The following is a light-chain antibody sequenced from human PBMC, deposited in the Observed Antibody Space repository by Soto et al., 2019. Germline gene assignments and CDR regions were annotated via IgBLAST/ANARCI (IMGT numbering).Light chain of an antibody. J-gene: IGKJ1*01. V-gene: IGKV1-17*01. CDR3: QQYNSYRT. CDR2: AAS. Sequence: EIQSKESPSSLFAYVGYGVTMNFRASQGIRNDLGWYQQKPGKAPKRLIYAASSLQSGVPSRFIGSGSGTEFTLPISSLQPEEFATYDCQQYNSYRTGGQGTKVDIK. CDR1: QGIRND.